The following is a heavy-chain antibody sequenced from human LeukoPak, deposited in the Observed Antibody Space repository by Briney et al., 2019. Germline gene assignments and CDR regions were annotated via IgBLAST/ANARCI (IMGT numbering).Heavy chain of an antibody. CDR3: AGSVLRYFDAFDI. Sequence: SETLSLTCTVSGGSISSYYWSWIRQPPGKGLEWIGYIYYSGSTNYNPSLKSRVTISVDTSKNQLSLKLSSVTAADTAVYYCAGSVLRYFDAFDIWGQGTMVTVSS. V-gene: IGHV4-59*01. J-gene: IGHJ3*02. CDR1: GGSISSYY. D-gene: IGHD3-9*01. CDR2: IYYSGST.